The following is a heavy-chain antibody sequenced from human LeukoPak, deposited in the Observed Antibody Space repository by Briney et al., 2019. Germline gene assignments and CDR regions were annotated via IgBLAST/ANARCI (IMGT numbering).Heavy chain of an antibody. Sequence: PGGSLRLSCAASGFTFSSYSMNWVRQAPGKGLEWVSYISSSSSNKYYADSVKGRFTISRDNAKNSLYLQMNSLRAEDTAVYYCARVRYCSSTSCYRAYYFDYWGQGTLVTVSS. CDR3: ARVRYCSSTSCYRAYYFDY. J-gene: IGHJ4*02. V-gene: IGHV3-48*04. CDR1: GFTFSSYS. D-gene: IGHD2-2*01. CDR2: ISSSSSNK.